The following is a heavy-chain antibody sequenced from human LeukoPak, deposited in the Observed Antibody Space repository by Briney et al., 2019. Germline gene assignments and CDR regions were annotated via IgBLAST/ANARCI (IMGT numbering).Heavy chain of an antibody. V-gene: IGHV4-4*07. J-gene: IGHJ3*01. D-gene: IGHD3-22*01. CDR3: ARGGYYDSSGYYFL. Sequence: SETLSLTCTVSGGSISSYYWSWIRQPAGKGLEWIGRIYTSGSTNYNPSLKSRGTMSVDTSKNQFSLKLSSVTAADTAVYYCARGGYYDSSGYYFLWGQGTMVTVSS. CDR1: GGSISSYY. CDR2: IYTSGST.